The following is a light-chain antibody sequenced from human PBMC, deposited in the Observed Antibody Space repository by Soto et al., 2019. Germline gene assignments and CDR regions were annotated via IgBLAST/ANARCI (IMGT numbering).Light chain of an antibody. Sequence: SYELTQPPSVSVAPGQTARISCGGDNIVGYNVQWFQQKPGQAPVLVVYDDTVRASGIPERFSGSNSGNTATLAIGRVEAGDEADYYCQVWDRDSDHYVFGGGTKLTVL. J-gene: IGLJ1*01. V-gene: IGLV3-21*02. CDR2: DDT. CDR3: QVWDRDSDHYV. CDR1: NIVGYN.